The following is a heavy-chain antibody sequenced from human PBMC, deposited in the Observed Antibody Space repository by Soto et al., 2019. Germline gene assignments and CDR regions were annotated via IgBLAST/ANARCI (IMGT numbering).Heavy chain of an antibody. CDR3: SRESLLCY. CDR2: ITSSISTI. Sequence: EVQLVESGGGLVQPGGSLRLSCAASGFTFSSYSMNWVRQAPGKGLEWVSYITSSISTIYYAVSVKGRFTMSRDNAKNSLYLQMNSLRDEDTAVYYFSRESLLCYWGRGTLVSVSS. V-gene: IGHV3-48*02. J-gene: IGHJ4*02. CDR1: GFTFSSYS.